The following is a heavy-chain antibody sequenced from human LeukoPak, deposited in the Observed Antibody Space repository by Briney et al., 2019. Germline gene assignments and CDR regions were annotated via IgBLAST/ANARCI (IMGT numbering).Heavy chain of an antibody. J-gene: IGHJ4*02. Sequence: GRSLRLSCAASGFTFDDYAMHWVRQAPGKGLEWVSAISNTGGNTYYADSVKGRFTISRDNSKNTVHLQMNSLRAEDTAVYYCAKERTTVITPGIDYWGQGTLVTVSS. CDR3: AKERTTVITPGIDY. CDR2: ISNTGGNT. CDR1: GFTFDDYA. V-gene: IGHV3-23*01. D-gene: IGHD4-23*01.